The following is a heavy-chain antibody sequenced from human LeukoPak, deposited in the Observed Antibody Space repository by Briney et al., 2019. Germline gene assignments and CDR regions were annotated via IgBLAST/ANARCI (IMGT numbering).Heavy chain of an antibody. CDR1: GFTFSSYS. J-gene: IGHJ3*02. D-gene: IGHD1-26*01. V-gene: IGHV3-48*02. Sequence: GGSLRLSCAAPGFTFSSYSMNWVRQAPGKGLEWVSYISSSSSTIYYADSVKGRFTISRDNAKNSLYLQMNSLRDEDTAVYYCASGGWELVSRGAFDIWGQGTMVTVSS. CDR2: ISSSSSTI. CDR3: ASGGWELVSRGAFDI.